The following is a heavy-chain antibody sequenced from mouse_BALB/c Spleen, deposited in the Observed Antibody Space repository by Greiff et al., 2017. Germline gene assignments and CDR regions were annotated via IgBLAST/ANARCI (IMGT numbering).Heavy chain of an antibody. CDR2: ISYSGST. CDR1: GYSITSDYA. V-gene: IGHV3-2*02. J-gene: IGHJ3*01. Sequence: DVKLQESGPGLVKPSQSLSLTCTVTGYSITSDYAWNWIRQFPGNKLEWMGYISYSGSTSYNPSLKSRISITRDTSKNQFFLQLNSVTTEDTATYYCARSEYGNSFAYWGQGTLVTVSA. D-gene: IGHD2-10*02. CDR3: ARSEYGNSFAY.